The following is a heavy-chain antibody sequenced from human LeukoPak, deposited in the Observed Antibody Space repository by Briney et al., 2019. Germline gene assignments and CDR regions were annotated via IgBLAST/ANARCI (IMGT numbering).Heavy chain of an antibody. CDR1: GGSFSGYY. D-gene: IGHD3-10*01. J-gene: IGHJ4*02. CDR3: ARDPITMLSLTNFDY. Sequence: SETLSLTCAVYGGSFSGYYWSWIRQPPGKGLEWIGEINHSGSTNYNPSLKSRVTISVDTSKNQFSLKLSSVTAADTAVYYCARDPITMLSLTNFDYWGQGTLVTVSS. V-gene: IGHV4-34*01. CDR2: INHSGST.